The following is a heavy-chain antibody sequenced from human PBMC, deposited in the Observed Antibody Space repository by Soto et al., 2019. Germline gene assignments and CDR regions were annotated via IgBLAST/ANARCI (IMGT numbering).Heavy chain of an antibody. V-gene: IGHV3-33*06. CDR3: AKGRSYYYYYGVDV. CDR2: IWYDGSDK. J-gene: IGHJ6*02. Sequence: GGSLRLSCAAPGFTFSRYGMHWVRQAPGKGLEWAAVIWYDGSDKYYADSVKGRFTISRDNSKSTPYLQMNSLRAEDTALYYCAKGRSYYYYYGVDVWGQGTTVTVSS. CDR1: GFTFSRYG.